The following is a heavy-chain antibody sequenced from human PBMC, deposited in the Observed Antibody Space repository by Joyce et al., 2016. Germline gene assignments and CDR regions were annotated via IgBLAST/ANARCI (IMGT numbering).Heavy chain of an antibody. D-gene: IGHD2/OR15-2a*01. CDR3: ARDPQNFGF. J-gene: IGHJ4*02. Sequence: VQLQESGPGLMKPSETLSLTCDVSGDSISSGYFYGWVRQAPGKGLEWIANIYHNGKTYYNASLKSRVTISVDTSKNQLSLKLSSVTAADTAVYYCARDPQNFGFWGQGTLVIVSS. V-gene: IGHV4-38-2*02. CDR2: IYHNGKT. CDR1: GDSISSGYF.